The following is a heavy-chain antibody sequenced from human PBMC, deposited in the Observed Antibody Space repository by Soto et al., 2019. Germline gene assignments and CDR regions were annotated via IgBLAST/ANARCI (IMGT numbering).Heavy chain of an antibody. D-gene: IGHD3-9*01. V-gene: IGHV4-39*01. CDR1: GGSISSSSYS. Sequence: SETLSLTCTVSGGSISSSSYSWGWIRQPPGKGLEWIGTIYYSGGTFYNPSLKSRVTISVDTSKNQFSLKFNSVTAADTAIYYCARHTSYDILTAMTHWGQGTLVTVSS. CDR3: ARHTSYDILTAMTH. CDR2: IYYSGGT. J-gene: IGHJ4*02.